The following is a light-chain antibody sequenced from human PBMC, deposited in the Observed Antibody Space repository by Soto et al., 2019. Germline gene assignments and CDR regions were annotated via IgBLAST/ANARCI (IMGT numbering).Light chain of an antibody. Sequence: DIQMTQSPSSLSASVGDRVTITFRSSQSIGRWLAWYQQKPGKAPKLLIYAASSLQSGVPSRFSGSGSGTDFTLTISSLQPEDFATYYCQQSYSTSWTFGQGTKVDIK. CDR1: QSIGRW. CDR2: AAS. CDR3: QQSYSTSWT. J-gene: IGKJ1*01. V-gene: IGKV1-39*01.